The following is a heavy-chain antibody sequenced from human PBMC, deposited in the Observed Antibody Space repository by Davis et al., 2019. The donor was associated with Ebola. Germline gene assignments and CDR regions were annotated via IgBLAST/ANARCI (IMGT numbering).Heavy chain of an antibody. CDR3: ARVGVLWLYAFDI. CDR2: IYYSGST. CDR1: GGSVSSGSYY. D-gene: IGHD3-10*01. Sequence: PSETLSLTCTVSGGSVSSGSYYWSWIRQPPGKGLEWIGYIYYSGSTNYNPSLKSRVTISVDTSKNQFSLKLSSVTAADTAVYYCARVGVLWLYAFDIWGQGTMVTVSS. J-gene: IGHJ3*02. V-gene: IGHV4-61*01.